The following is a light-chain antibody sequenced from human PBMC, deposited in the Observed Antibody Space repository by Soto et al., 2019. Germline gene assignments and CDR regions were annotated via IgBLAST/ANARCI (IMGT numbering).Light chain of an antibody. CDR2: GAS. J-gene: IGKJ1*01. CDR3: QQSNNWSRT. CDR1: QSVSSN. V-gene: IGKV3-15*01. Sequence: EIVMTQSPGTLSVSPGERATLSCRASQSVSSNLVWYQQKPGQAPRLLIYGASTRAAGIPARFSGSGSGTEFTLSISSLQSEDFAIYYCQQSNNWSRTFGQGTKVEMK.